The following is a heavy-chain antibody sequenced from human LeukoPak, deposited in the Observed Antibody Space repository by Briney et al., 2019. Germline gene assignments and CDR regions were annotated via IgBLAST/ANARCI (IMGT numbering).Heavy chain of an antibody. CDR1: GYTFTGYY. CDR3: ARSPIAAAATNY. Sequence: ASVKVSCKASGYTFTGYYMHWVRQAPGQGLEWMGWINPNSGGTNYAQKFQGRVTMTRDTSISTAYMELSRLRSDDTAVYYCARSPIAAAATNYWGQGTLVAVSS. D-gene: IGHD6-13*01. J-gene: IGHJ4*02. V-gene: IGHV1-2*02. CDR2: INPNSGGT.